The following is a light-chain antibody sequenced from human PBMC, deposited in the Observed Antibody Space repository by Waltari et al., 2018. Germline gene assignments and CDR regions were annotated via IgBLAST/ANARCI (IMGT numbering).Light chain of an antibody. CDR2: STT. V-gene: IGLV7-43*01. CDR3: MLFYNGGGV. Sequence: QTMLTPPPSLTVSPASTVTLPSSSSSGAVTSGHYPNGFQQKPGQAPRELIYSTTSKRSWTPARFSGSRLGGKAALTLAGVQPADEADYHSMLFYNGGGVFGGGTKLTV. CDR1: SGAVTSGHY. J-gene: IGLJ3*02.